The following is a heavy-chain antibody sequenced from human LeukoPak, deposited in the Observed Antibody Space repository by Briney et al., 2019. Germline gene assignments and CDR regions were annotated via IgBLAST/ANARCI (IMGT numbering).Heavy chain of an antibody. Sequence: GGSLRLSCAASGFTLSSYAMSWVRQAPGKGLEWVANIKQDGSEKNYVDSVKGRFIISRDNAKNSLYLQMNSLRAEDTAVYYCARETPDSSGWDWGQGTLVTVSS. V-gene: IGHV3-7*01. J-gene: IGHJ4*02. CDR2: IKQDGSEK. CDR3: ARETPDSSGWD. D-gene: IGHD6-19*01. CDR1: GFTLSSYA.